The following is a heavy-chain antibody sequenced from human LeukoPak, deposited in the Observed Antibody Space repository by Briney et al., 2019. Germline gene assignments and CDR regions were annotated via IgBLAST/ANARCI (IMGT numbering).Heavy chain of an antibody. V-gene: IGHV5-51*01. CDR3: ARHQYYYDSSGYSLDAFDI. CDR1: GYSFTSYW. Sequence: GESLKISCKGSGYSFTSYWIGWVRQMPGKGLEWMGIIYPGDSDTRYSPSFQGQVTISADESISTAYLQWSSLKASDTAMYYCARHQYYYDSSGYSLDAFDIWGQGTMVTVSS. D-gene: IGHD3-22*01. J-gene: IGHJ3*02. CDR2: IYPGDSDT.